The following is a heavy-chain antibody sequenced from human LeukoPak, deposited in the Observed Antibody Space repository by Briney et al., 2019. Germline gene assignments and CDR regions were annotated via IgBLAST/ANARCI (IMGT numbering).Heavy chain of an antibody. J-gene: IGHJ4*02. Sequence: GSLRLSCAASGFTFSGSAMHWVRQASEKGLEWVGRIRSKANSYATAYAASVKGRFTISRDDSKNTAYLQMNSLKTEDTAVYYCTRGTTGPLSYWGQGTLVTVSS. V-gene: IGHV3-73*01. D-gene: IGHD1-7*01. CDR1: GFTFSGSA. CDR2: IRSKANSYAT. CDR3: TRGTTGPLSY.